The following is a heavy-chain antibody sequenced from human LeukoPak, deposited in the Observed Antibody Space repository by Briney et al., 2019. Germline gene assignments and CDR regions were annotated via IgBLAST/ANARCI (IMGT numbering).Heavy chain of an antibody. V-gene: IGHV1-8*03. CDR2: MNPNSGNT. CDR1: GYTFTSYD. CDR3: ARGWRGRRGSDGYYFDY. J-gene: IGHJ4*02. Sequence: ASVTVSCKASGYTFTSYDINWVRQATGQGLEWMGWMNPNSGNTGYAQKLQGRVTINRNTSISTAYMELSSLRSEDTAVYYCARGWRGRRGSDGYYFDYWGQGTLVTVSS. D-gene: IGHD1-26*01.